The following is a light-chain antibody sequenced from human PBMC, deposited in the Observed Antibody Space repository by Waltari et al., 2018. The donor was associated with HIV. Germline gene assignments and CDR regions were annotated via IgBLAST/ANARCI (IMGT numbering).Light chain of an antibody. Sequence: DIQMTKSPSPLSASVGDRVTITRRASEGIDSYLAWFQQKPGKAPKSLIYAASSVQSGVPATFSATGSETHFTLTISSLQPEDFATYYCQQYKSYPITFGQGTRLEIK. V-gene: IGKV1-16*01. CDR3: QQYKSYPIT. J-gene: IGKJ5*01. CDR2: AAS. CDR1: EGIDSY.